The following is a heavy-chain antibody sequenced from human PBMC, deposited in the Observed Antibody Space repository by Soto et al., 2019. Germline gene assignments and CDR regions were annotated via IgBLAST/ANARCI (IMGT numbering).Heavy chain of an antibody. D-gene: IGHD1-26*01. V-gene: IGHV3-15*01. CDR1: GITFSNAW. CDR2: IKSKTDGGTT. J-gene: IGHJ4*02. CDR3: TGKENGY. Sequence: VQLVESGGGLVNPGGSLRLSCVASGITFSNAWMSWVRQAPGKGLEWVGRIKSKTDGGTTDYAAPVKGRFTISRDDLKNILYLQMNSLKTGDTDLSYCTGKENGYLGQGTLVTVSS.